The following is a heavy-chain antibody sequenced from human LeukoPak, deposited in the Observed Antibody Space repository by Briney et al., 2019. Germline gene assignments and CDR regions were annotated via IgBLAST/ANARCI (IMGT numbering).Heavy chain of an antibody. CDR2: ISSDGGST. Sequence: TGGSLRLSCSASGFTFSSYAMNWVRQAPGKGLEYFSSISSDGGSTYYADSVKGRFTISRDNSKNTLYLQMSSLRAEDTAVFYCVKRSYSGTYYYDYWGQGTLVTVSS. CDR3: VKRSYSGTYYYDY. V-gene: IGHV3-64D*06. J-gene: IGHJ4*02. D-gene: IGHD5-12*01. CDR1: GFTFSSYA.